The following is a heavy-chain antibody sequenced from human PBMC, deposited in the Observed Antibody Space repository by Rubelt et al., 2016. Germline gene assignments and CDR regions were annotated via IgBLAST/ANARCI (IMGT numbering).Heavy chain of an antibody. D-gene: IGHD5-24*01. Sequence: QLQLQESGPGLVKPSETLSLTCTVSGGSISSSSYYWGWIRQLPGKGLEWIGSIYYSGSTYYNPSLKSRVTISVDTSKNQFSLKLSSVTAADTTVYYCARLQRWLQFLDYWGQGTLVTVSS. CDR2: IYYSGST. CDR1: GGSISSSSYY. J-gene: IGHJ4*02. V-gene: IGHV4-39*01. CDR3: ARLQRWLQFLDY.